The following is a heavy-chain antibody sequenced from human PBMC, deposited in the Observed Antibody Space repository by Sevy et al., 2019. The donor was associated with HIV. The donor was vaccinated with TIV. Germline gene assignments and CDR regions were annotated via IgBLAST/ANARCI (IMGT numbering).Heavy chain of an antibody. D-gene: IGHD3-22*01. J-gene: IGHJ4*02. CDR1: GASFRNFY. Sequence: SETLSLTCAVYGASFRNFYWSWIRQSPGKGLEWIGEIHHSGSTNFNPSLESRVTMSEDKSKSQFSLKLRSVTAADTAVYYCARGRPLSEFHSSGYFFDSWGPGTLVTVSS. CDR2: IHHSGST. V-gene: IGHV4-34*01. CDR3: ARGRPLSEFHSSGYFFDS.